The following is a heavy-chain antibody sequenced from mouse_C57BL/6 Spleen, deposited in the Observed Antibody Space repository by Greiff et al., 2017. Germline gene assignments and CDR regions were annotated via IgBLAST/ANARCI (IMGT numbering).Heavy chain of an antibody. CDR2: IDPSDSYT. J-gene: IGHJ2*01. CDR1: GYTFTSYW. CDR3: ARSRYGSSPFDY. Sequence: VQLQQPGAELVKPGASVKLSCKASGYTFTSYWMQWVKQRPGQGLEWIGEIDPSDSYTNYNQKFKGKATLTVDTSSSTAYMQLSSLTSEDSAVYYCARSRYGSSPFDYWGQGTTLTVSS. D-gene: IGHD1-1*01. V-gene: IGHV1-50*01.